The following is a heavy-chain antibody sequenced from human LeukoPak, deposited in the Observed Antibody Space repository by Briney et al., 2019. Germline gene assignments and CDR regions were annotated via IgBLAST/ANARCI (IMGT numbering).Heavy chain of an antibody. CDR1: GFTFSSYW. CDR3: ARHYDFWSGYPYGALDV. Sequence: SGGSLRLSCAASGFTFSSYWMSWVRQAPGKGLEWVANIKQDGSEKYYVDSVKGRFTISRDNAKNSLYLQMNSLRAEDTAVYYCARHYDFWSGYPYGALDVWGKGTTVTVSS. CDR2: IKQDGSEK. J-gene: IGHJ6*04. D-gene: IGHD3-3*01. V-gene: IGHV3-7*01.